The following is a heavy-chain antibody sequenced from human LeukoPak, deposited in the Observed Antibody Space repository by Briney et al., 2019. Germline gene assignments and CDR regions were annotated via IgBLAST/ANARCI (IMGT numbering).Heavy chain of an antibody. CDR3: ARGGSGYFYDY. D-gene: IGHD3-22*01. V-gene: IGHV3-48*03. J-gene: IGHJ4*02. Sequence: PGGSLRLSCAASGFTFSSYERNWVRQAPGKGLEWVSYIGTSGSTMYNTDSVKGRFTFSRDNAKNSLYLQMNSLRAEDTAVYYCARGGSGYFYDYWGQGTRVTVSS. CDR2: IGTSGSTM. CDR1: GFTFSSYE.